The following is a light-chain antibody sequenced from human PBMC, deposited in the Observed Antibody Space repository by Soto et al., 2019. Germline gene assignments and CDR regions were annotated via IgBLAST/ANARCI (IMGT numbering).Light chain of an antibody. CDR3: SSYTTSTTLDV. V-gene: IGLV2-14*01. CDR1: SSDVGGYDH. Sequence: QSALTQPASVSGSPGQSITISCTGTSSDVGGYDHVSWYQQHPGKAPKLIIYEVSNWPSGVSNRFSGSKSGNTASLTISELQAEDEADYYCSSYTTSTTLDVFGTGTKLTVL. CDR2: EVS. J-gene: IGLJ1*01.